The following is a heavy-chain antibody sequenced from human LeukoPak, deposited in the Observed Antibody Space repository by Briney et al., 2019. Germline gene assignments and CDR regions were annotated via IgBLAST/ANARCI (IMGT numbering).Heavy chain of an antibody. CDR2: IRSYSSYI. Sequence: GGSLRLSCAASGFTFDTYNFNWVRQAPGKGLEWVATIRSYSSYIHYADSVKGRFIISRDDAKNSLYLQMNSLRAEDTAVYYCARGPEYYYDSSGNDDYWGQGTLVTVSS. CDR1: GFTFDTYN. CDR3: ARGPEYYYDSSGNDDY. D-gene: IGHD3-22*01. J-gene: IGHJ4*02. V-gene: IGHV3-21*01.